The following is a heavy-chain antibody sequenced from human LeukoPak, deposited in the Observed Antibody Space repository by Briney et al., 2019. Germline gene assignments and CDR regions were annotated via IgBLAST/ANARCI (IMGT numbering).Heavy chain of an antibody. CDR2: INHSEST. CDR1: GGSFSAYY. V-gene: IGHV4-34*01. CDR3: ARHRCGWCRWFDP. Sequence: SETLSLTCAVYGGSFSAYYWSWIRQPPGKGLEWIGEINHSESTNYNPSLKSRVTISVDTSKNQFSLKLNSVTAADTAVYYCARHRCGWCRWFDPWGQGTLVTVSS. D-gene: IGHD6-19*01. J-gene: IGHJ5*02.